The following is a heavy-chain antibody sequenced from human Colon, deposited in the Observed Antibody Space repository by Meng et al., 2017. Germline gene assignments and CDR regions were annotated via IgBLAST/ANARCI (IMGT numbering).Heavy chain of an antibody. J-gene: IGHJ5*02. CDR1: GDPFSSYY. V-gene: IGHV4-4*07. D-gene: IGHD2-15*01. Sequence: VELQESGPGLVKPSESLSLTCPASGDPFSSYYWSWIRQTAGKGLEWIGRIHTSGSTTYNPPLKSRVTMSVDTSKNQVSLKLTSVTAADTAVYYCARDKGIVAAGARWFDPWGQGTLVTVSS. CDR3: ARDKGIVAAGARWFDP. CDR2: IHTSGST.